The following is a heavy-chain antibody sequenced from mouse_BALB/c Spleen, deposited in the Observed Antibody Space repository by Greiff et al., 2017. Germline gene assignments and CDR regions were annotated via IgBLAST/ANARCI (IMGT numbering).Heavy chain of an antibody. CDR2: IDPENGDT. D-gene: IGHD2-2*01. CDR3: IIYYGYDEVAY. CDR1: GFNIKDYY. Sequence: VQLQQSGAELVRSGASVKLSCTASGFNIKDYYMHWVKQRPEQGLEWIGWIDPENGDTEYAPKFQGKATMTADTSSNTAYLQLSSLTSEDTAVYYCIIYYGYDEVAYWGQGTLVTVSA. J-gene: IGHJ3*01. V-gene: IGHV14-4*02.